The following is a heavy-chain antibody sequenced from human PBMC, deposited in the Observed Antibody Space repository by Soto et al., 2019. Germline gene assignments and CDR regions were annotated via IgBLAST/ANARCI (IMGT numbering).Heavy chain of an antibody. CDR2: ITTVGDD. D-gene: IGHD3-10*02. Sequence: EMQLVESGGGLVTPGGSLSLSCEASGFTFTTFSMTWVRQAPGKGLEWVSCITTVGDDFYAASLKGRFTISRDNAKKSVFLELNRVRVEDTAVYYCVSRADCHSISCYVFGSSWCFDLWGRGTVVTVSS. CDR3: VSRADCHSISCYVFGSSWCFDL. V-gene: IGHV3-21*01. CDR1: GFTFTTFS. J-gene: IGHJ2*01.